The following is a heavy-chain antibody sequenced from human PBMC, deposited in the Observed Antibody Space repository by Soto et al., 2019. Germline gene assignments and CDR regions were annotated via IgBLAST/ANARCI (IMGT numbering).Heavy chain of an antibody. D-gene: IGHD2-15*01. J-gene: IGHJ3*02. CDR2: INPNSGGT. Sequence: ASVKVSCKASGYTFTGYYMHCVRQAPGQGLEWVGWINPNSGGTNYAQKFQGWVTMTRDTSISTAYMELSRLRSDDTAVYYCARALRYCSGGSCYSNYYDSSGASDAFDIWGQGTMVTVSS. CDR3: ARALRYCSGGSCYSNYYDSSGASDAFDI. V-gene: IGHV1-2*04. CDR1: GYTFTGYY.